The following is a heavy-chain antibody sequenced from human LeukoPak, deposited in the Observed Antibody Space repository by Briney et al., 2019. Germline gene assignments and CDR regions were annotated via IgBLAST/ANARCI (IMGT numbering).Heavy chain of an antibody. Sequence: ASETLSLTCTVSGGSISSSNYYWGWIRQPPGKGLEWIGNIYYSGSTYYNPSLKSRVTISVDTSKNQFSLKLSSVTAADTAVYYCARGHRNYDSSGYLRVDAFDIWGQGTMVTVSS. CDR3: ARGHRNYDSSGYLRVDAFDI. D-gene: IGHD3-22*01. J-gene: IGHJ3*02. CDR2: IYYSGST. V-gene: IGHV4-39*07. CDR1: GGSISSSNYY.